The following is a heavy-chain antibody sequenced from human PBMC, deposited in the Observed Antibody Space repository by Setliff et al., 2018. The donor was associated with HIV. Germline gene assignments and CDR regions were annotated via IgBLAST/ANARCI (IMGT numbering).Heavy chain of an antibody. CDR2: IIPIFGST. D-gene: IGHD3-22*01. Sequence: SVKVSCKASGYTFTGYYMHWVRQAPGQGLEWMGGIIPIFGSTTYAQKFQDRVTITADESKDTVEMELSSLTSEDTAVYYCARDDHYYDMGSILSDWFFDLWDRGTLVTVSS. CDR3: ARDDHYYDMGSILSDWFFDL. CDR1: GYTFTGYY. J-gene: IGHJ2*01. V-gene: IGHV1-69*13.